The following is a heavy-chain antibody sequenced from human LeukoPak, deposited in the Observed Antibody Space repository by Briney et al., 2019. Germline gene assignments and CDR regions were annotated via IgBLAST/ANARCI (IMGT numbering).Heavy chain of an antibody. CDR3: ASGDFAGVAFDI. D-gene: IGHD2-21*01. J-gene: IGHJ3*02. CDR1: GGTFSSYA. Sequence: ASVKVSCKASGGTFSSYAISWVRQAPGQGLEWMGGIIPIFGTANYAQKFQGRVTITADKSTSTAYMELSSLRSEDTAVYYRASGDFAGVAFDIWGQGTMVTVSS. V-gene: IGHV1-69*06. CDR2: IIPIFGTA.